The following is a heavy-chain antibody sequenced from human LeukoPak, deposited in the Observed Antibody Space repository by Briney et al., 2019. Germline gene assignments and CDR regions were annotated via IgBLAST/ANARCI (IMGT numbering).Heavy chain of an antibody. J-gene: IGHJ4*02. CDR3: ARAEVGTAYFDS. CDR2: ISGGGGTT. Sequence: GDSLRLSCVASGFTFSTYAMSWVRQAPGKGLEWVSVISGGGGTTYYADSMKVRFSISRDISKSTLNLRMDSLRAEDTAVYYCARAEVGTAYFDSWGQGILVTVSS. CDR1: GFTFSTYA. D-gene: IGHD1-7*01. V-gene: IGHV3-23*01.